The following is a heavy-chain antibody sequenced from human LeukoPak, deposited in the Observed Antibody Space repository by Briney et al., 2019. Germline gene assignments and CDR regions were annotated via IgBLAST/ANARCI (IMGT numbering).Heavy chain of an antibody. CDR3: AREGSYDFWSGYYTLAY. CDR2: IKQDGSEK. CDR1: GFTFSSYW. D-gene: IGHD3-3*01. J-gene: IGHJ4*02. V-gene: IGHV3-7*03. Sequence: GGSLRLSCAASGFTFSSYWMSWVRQAPGKGLGWVANIKQDGSEKYYVDSVKGRFTISRDNAKNSLYLQMNSLRAEDTAVYYCAREGSYDFWSGYYTLAYWGQGTLVTVSS.